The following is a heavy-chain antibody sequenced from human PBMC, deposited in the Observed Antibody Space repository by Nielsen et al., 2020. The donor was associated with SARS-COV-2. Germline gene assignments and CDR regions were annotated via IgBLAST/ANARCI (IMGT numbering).Heavy chain of an antibody. V-gene: IGHV1-69*06. CDR1: GYTLTELS. J-gene: IGHJ6*02. CDR3: AREFYADSAGSSSIYGMDV. D-gene: IGHD2/OR15-2a*01. CDR2: IIPFFPTT. Sequence: SVKVSCKVSGYTLTELSMHWVRQAPGQGLEWMGGIIPFFPTTNYAEKFQGRVTITADKSTSTAYMELSSLRSEDTAVYYCAREFYADSAGSSSIYGMDVWGQGTTVTVSS.